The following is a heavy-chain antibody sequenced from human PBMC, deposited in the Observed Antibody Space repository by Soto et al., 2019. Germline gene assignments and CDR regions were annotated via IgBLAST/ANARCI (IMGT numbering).Heavy chain of an antibody. D-gene: IGHD6-19*01. CDR2: IYWDDDK. V-gene: IGHV2-5*02. CDR1: GFSLSTSGVG. Sequence: QITLKESGPTLVKPTQTLTLTCTFSGFSLSTSGVGVGWIRQPPGKALEWLALIYWDDDKRYSPSLKSRLTITKDTSKSQVVLTMTNMDPVDTATYYCAPRRAIAVAGPWFDPWGQGTLVTVSS. J-gene: IGHJ5*02. CDR3: APRRAIAVAGPWFDP.